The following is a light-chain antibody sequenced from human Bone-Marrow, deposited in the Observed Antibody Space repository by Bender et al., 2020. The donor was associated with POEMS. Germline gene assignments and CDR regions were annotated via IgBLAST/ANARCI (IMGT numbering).Light chain of an antibody. CDR1: SSDVAGYNY. V-gene: IGLV2-14*03. CDR2: DVS. CDR3: QSYDNSLGGWV. J-gene: IGLJ3*02. Sequence: QSVLTQPPSVSGAPGQRVTISCTGTSSDVAGYNYVSWYQQHPGKAPKLMIYDVSNRPSGVSNRFSGSKSGNTASLTISGLQAEDEADYYCQSYDNSLGGWVFGGGTKLTVL.